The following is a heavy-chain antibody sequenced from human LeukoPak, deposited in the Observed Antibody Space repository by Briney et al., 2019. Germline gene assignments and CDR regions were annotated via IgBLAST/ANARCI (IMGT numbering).Heavy chain of an antibody. V-gene: IGHV1-69*13. CDR3: ARDDMNGMDV. CDR2: IIPLFATA. J-gene: IGHJ6*02. Sequence: ASVKVSCKASGGTFSSYAISWVRQAPGQGLEWMGGIIPLFATANYAQKFQGRVTITADESTSTAYMELSSLRSEDTAVYYCARDDMNGMDVWGQGTTVTVSS. CDR1: GGTFSSYA.